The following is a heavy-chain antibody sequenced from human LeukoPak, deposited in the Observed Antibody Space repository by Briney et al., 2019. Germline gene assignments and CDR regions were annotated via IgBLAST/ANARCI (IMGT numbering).Heavy chain of an antibody. CDR1: GYTFTSYD. V-gene: IGHV1-8*01. Sequence: ASVKVSCKASGYTFTSYDINWVRQAPGQGLEWMGWMNPNSDNAGYAQKFQGRVTMTRNPSISTAYMELSSLRSEDTAVYYCARNIRDTGAFDYWGQGTLVTVSS. D-gene: IGHD5-18*01. J-gene: IGHJ4*02. CDR3: ARNIRDTGAFDY. CDR2: MNPNSDNA.